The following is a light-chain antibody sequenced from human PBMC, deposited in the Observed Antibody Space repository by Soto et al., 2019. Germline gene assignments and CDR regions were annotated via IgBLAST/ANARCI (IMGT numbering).Light chain of an antibody. J-gene: IGKJ1*01. CDR2: GAS. Sequence: EIVMTQSPATLSVSPGERATLSCRASQSVSSNLAWYQQKPGQAPRLLIYGASTRATGIPARFSGSGSGTEFTLTISSLQPDDFATYYCQQYNGFFTFGQGTKVDIK. CDR1: QSVSSN. V-gene: IGKV3-15*01. CDR3: QQYNGFFT.